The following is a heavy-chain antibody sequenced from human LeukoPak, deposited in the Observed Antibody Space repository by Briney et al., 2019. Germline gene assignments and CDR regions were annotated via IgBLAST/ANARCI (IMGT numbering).Heavy chain of an antibody. CDR1: GGSFSGYY. V-gene: IGHV4-34*01. CDR3: ARGRSGTSDY. CDR2: INHSGST. J-gene: IGHJ4*02. Sequence: PSETLSLTCAVYGGSFSGYYWSWIRQPPGKGLEWIGEINHSGSTNYNPSLRSRVTISVDTSKNQFSLKLSSVTAADTAVNYCARGRSGTSDYWGQGTLVTVSS. D-gene: IGHD1-26*01.